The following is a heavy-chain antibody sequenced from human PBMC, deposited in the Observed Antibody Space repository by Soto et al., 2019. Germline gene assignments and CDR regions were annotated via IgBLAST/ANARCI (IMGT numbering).Heavy chain of an antibody. CDR1: GFTFNSYA. Sequence: GGSLRLSCAASGFTFNSYAMHWVRQAPGKGLEWVALIWHDGSNRYYTDSVKGRFTISRDNSKNTLYLQLNSLRAEDTAVYYCARDFQRALDYWGQGNLVTVSS. CDR3: ARDFQRALDY. CDR2: IWHDGSNR. J-gene: IGHJ4*02. V-gene: IGHV3-33*01.